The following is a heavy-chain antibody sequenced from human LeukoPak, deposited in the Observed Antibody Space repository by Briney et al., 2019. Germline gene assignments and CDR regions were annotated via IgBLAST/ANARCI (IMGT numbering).Heavy chain of an antibody. CDR1: GYTFTGYY. D-gene: IGHD3-22*01. Sequence: GASVRVSSTPSGYTFTGYYMHSVRQAPGQGLERMGWINPNSGGTNYTQKFQGRVTMTRDTSISTAYMGLSRLRSDDTAVYDCARGLTRSGDYYRWGQGTLVSVCS. V-gene: IGHV1-2*02. J-gene: IGHJ5*02. CDR3: ARGLTRSGDYYR. CDR2: INPNSGGT.